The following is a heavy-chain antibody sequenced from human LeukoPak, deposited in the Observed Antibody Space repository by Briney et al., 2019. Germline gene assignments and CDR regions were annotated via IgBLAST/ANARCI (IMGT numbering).Heavy chain of an antibody. Sequence: ASVKVSCKASGYTFTGYHVHWVRQAPGQGLEWMGWINPNSGGTNYAQKFQGRVTMTRDTSISTVYMELSGLRSDDTAVYYCARGVYCSRTSCYIDYWGQGTLVTVSS. CDR3: ARGVYCSRTSCYIDY. J-gene: IGHJ4*02. CDR2: INPNSGGT. CDR1: GYTFTGYH. V-gene: IGHV1-2*02. D-gene: IGHD2-2*02.